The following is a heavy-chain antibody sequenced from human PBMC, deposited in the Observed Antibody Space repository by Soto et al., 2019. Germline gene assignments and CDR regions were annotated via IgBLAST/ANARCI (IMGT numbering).Heavy chain of an antibody. Sequence: GGSLRLSCAASGFTFSNYAMNWVRQAPGRGLEWVLAISGTGGSTYYADSVKGRFTISRDKSKNTLYLQMSSLRAEDTAVYYCAKSSGNRIAAVNYYYYMDVWGKGTTVTVSS. CDR1: GFTFSNYA. CDR2: ISGTGGST. V-gene: IGHV3-23*01. J-gene: IGHJ6*03. CDR3: AKSSGNRIAAVNYYYYMDV. D-gene: IGHD6-13*01.